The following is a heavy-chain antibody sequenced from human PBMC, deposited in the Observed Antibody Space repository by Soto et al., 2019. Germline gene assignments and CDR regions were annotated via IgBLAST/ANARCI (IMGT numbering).Heavy chain of an antibody. J-gene: IGHJ6*03. CDR1: GFTFSSYA. CDR3: AKDLGCSSTSCYGLYYYMDV. CDR2: ISGSGGST. D-gene: IGHD2-2*01. Sequence: GESLKISCAASGFTFSSYAMSWVRQAPGKGLEWVSAISGSGGSTYYADSVKGRFTISRDNSKNTLYLQMNSLRAEDTAVYYCAKDLGCSSTSCYGLYYYMDVWGKGTTVTVSS. V-gene: IGHV3-23*01.